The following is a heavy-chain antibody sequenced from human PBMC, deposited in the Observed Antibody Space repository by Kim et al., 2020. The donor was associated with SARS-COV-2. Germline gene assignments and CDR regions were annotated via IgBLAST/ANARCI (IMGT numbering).Heavy chain of an antibody. V-gene: IGHV4-34*01. CDR1: GGSFSGYY. CDR3: ARGLSSSWHYYYYGMDV. D-gene: IGHD6-13*01. Sequence: SETLSLTCAVYGGSFSGYYWSWIRQPPGKGLEWIGEINHSGSTNYNPSLKSRVTISVDTSKNQFSLKLSSVTAADTAVYYCARGLSSSWHYYYYGMDVWG. CDR2: INHSGST. J-gene: IGHJ6*01.